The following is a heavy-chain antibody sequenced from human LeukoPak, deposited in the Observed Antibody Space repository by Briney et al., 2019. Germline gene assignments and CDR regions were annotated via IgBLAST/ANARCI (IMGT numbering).Heavy chain of an antibody. V-gene: IGHV1-18*01. J-gene: IGHJ6*03. CDR1: GYTFSNYG. CDR3: ARENTPFWSGYSYYYYYYMDV. D-gene: IGHD3-3*01. CDR2: ISAYNGYT. Sequence: GASVKVSCKASGYTFSNYGITWVRQAPGQGLEWMGWISAYNGYTFYAQKLQGSVTMTTDTSTSTAYMELRSLRSDDTAMYYCARENTPFWSGYSYYYYYYMDVWGKGTTVTVSS.